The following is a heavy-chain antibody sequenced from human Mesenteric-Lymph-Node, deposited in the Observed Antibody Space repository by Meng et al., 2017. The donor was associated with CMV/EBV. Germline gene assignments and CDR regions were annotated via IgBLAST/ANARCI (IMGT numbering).Heavy chain of an antibody. J-gene: IGHJ1*01. CDR3: VRGDEYYDFWSGYV. D-gene: IGHD3-3*01. V-gene: IGHV4-34*01. Sequence: SETLSLTCAVYGGSFSNSYWIWIRQPPGKGLEWIGQINHYRNTNYNPSLKSRVTMSVDTSRNQFSMKLTSVTAADTAAYYCVRGDEYYDFWSGYVWGQGTLVTVSS. CDR1: GGSFSNSY. CDR2: INHYRNT.